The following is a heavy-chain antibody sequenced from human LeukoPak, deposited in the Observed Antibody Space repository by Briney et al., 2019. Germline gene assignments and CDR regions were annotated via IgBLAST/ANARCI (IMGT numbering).Heavy chain of an antibody. CDR2: IRSKAYGGTT. D-gene: IGHD4-11*01. Sequence: GGSLRLSCTASGFTFGDYAMSWVRQAPGKGLEWVGFIRSKAYGGTTEYAASVKGRFTIPRDDSKSIAYLQMNSLKTEDTAVYYCTRDRYSFDYWGQGTLVTVSS. CDR3: TRDRYSFDY. V-gene: IGHV3-49*04. CDR1: GFTFGDYA. J-gene: IGHJ4*02.